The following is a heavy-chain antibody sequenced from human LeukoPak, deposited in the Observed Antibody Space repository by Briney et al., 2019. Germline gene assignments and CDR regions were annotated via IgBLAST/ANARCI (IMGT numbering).Heavy chain of an antibody. D-gene: IGHD3-22*01. Sequence: PSETLSLTCTVSGGSNSSYYWSWIRQPPGKGLEWIGYIYYSGSTNYNPSLKSRVTISVDTSKNQFSLKLSSVTAADTAVYYCARDRGYYYDSSGYFDYWGQGTLVTVSS. CDR1: GGSNSSYY. J-gene: IGHJ4*02. V-gene: IGHV4-59*01. CDR3: ARDRGYYYDSSGYFDY. CDR2: IYYSGST.